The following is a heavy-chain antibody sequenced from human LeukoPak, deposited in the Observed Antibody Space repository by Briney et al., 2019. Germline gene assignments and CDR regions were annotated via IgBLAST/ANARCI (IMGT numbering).Heavy chain of an antibody. CDR1: GGSISSYY. D-gene: IGHD6-13*01. J-gene: IGHJ4*02. Sequence: SETLSLTCTVSGGSISSYYWSWIRQPAGTGLEWIGRIYSTGSTNYNPSPKSRVTMSVDTSKNQFSLRLRSVTAADTAVYYCARQIASAGTAGFDFWGQGALVTVSS. CDR3: ARQIASAGTAGFDF. CDR2: IYSTGST. V-gene: IGHV4-4*07.